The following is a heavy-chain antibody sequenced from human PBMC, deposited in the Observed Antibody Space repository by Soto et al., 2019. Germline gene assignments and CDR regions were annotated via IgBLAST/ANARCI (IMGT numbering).Heavy chain of an antibody. J-gene: IGHJ6*02. CDR2: INAGNGNT. V-gene: IGHV1-3*01. D-gene: IGHD5-18*01. CDR3: ARDWKYSYGYYYFYYGMDV. Sequence: ASVKVSCKASGYTFTSYAMHWVRQAPGQRLEWMGWINAGNGNTKYSQKFQGRVTITRDTSASTAYMELSSLRSEDTAVYYCARDWKYSYGYYYFYYGMDVWAQGTTVTVSS. CDR1: GYTFTSYA.